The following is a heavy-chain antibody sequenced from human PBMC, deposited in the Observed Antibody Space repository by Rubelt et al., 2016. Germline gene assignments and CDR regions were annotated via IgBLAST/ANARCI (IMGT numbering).Heavy chain of an antibody. CDR3: ALGGQYDSSGYSWGPFDS. Sequence: GKGLEWLSGISASGGTTYYADSVKGRFTISRDNSKKTLHLQMNSLRDEDTAVYYCALGGQYDSSGYSWGPFDSWGQGILVTVSS. V-gene: IGHV3-23*01. D-gene: IGHD3-22*01. J-gene: IGHJ4*02. CDR2: ISASGGTT.